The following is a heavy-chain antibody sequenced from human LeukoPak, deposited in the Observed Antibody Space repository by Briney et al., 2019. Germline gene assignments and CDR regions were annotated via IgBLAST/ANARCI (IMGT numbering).Heavy chain of an antibody. V-gene: IGHV6-1*01. J-gene: IGHJ3*02. D-gene: IGHD5-18*01. CDR2: TYYRSKWYN. CDR3: ARAVRGYSYELALDAFDI. Sequence: SQTLSLTCAISGDSVSSNSAAWNWIRQSPSRGLEWLGRTYYRSKWYNDYAVSVKSRITINPDTSKNQFSLQLNSVTPEDTAVYYCARAVRGYSYELALDAFDIWGQGTMVTVSS. CDR1: GDSVSSNSAA.